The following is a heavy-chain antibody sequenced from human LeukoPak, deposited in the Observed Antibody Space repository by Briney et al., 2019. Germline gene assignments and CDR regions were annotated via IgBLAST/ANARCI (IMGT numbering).Heavy chain of an antibody. CDR2: ISSSSSYI. Sequence: GGSLRLSCAASGFTFSSYSMNWVRQAPGKGLEWVSSISSSSSYIYYADSVKGRFTISRDNAKNSLYLQMNSLRDEDTAVYYCARDITMVRGLIGYYYGMHVWGQGTTVTVSS. V-gene: IGHV3-21*01. D-gene: IGHD3-10*01. CDR3: ARDITMVRGLIGYYYGMHV. CDR1: GFTFSSYS. J-gene: IGHJ6*02.